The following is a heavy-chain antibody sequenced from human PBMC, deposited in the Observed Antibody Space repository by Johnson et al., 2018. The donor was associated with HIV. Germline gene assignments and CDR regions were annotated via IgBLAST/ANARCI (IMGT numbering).Heavy chain of an antibody. CDR3: ANDDGGKGGNAFDI. V-gene: IGHV3-30*18. D-gene: IGHD4-23*01. CDR2: ISYDGSNK. J-gene: IGHJ3*02. CDR1: GFTFSRYG. Sequence: QVQLVESGGGVVQPGRSLRLSCAASGFTFSRYGMHWVRQAPGKGLEWVAVISYDGSNKYYADSVKGRFTISRDNSKNTLYLQMNSLRAEDTAVYYCANDDGGKGGNAFDIWGQGTMVTVSS.